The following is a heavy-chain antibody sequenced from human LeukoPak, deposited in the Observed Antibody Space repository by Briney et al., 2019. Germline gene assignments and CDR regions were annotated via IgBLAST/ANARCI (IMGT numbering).Heavy chain of an antibody. J-gene: IGHJ6*02. CDR3: ARGRPTFSIFGVVEDYGMDV. CDR1: GGTISNYY. Sequence: SETLSLTCTVSGGTISNYYWSWIRQPPGKGLEWIGCSYNGGSTSYNPSLKSRVAISVDTSKNQFSLKLTSVTAADTAVYYCARGRPTFSIFGVVEDYGMDVWGQGTTVTVSS. D-gene: IGHD3-3*01. CDR2: SYNGGST. V-gene: IGHV4-59*12.